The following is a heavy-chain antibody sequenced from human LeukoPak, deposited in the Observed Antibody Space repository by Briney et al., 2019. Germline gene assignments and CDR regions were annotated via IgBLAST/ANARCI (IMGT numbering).Heavy chain of an antibody. V-gene: IGHV3-30*03. Sequence: PGRSLRLSCAASGFTFSSYGMHWVRQAPGKGLEWVAVISYDGSNKYYADSVKGRFTISRDNSKNTLYLQMNSLRAEDTAVYYCARTPYSSGWFIIDYWGQGTLVTVSS. CDR1: GFTFSSYG. J-gene: IGHJ4*02. D-gene: IGHD6-19*01. CDR3: ARTPYSSGWFIIDY. CDR2: ISYDGSNK.